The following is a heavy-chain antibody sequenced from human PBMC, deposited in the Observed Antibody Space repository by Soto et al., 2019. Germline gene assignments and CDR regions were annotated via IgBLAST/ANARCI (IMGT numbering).Heavy chain of an antibody. J-gene: IGHJ6*02. V-gene: IGHV3-23*01. CDR1: GFTFSSYA. CDR2: ISGSGGST. CDR3: ARVGYCSGGSCYGMDV. Sequence: EVQLLESGGGLVQPGGSLRLSCAASGFTFSSYAMSWVRQAPGKGLEWVSAISGSGGSTYYADSVKGRFTISRDNSENTLYLQMNSLRAEDTAVYYCARVGYCSGGSCYGMDVWGQGTTVTVSS. D-gene: IGHD2-15*01.